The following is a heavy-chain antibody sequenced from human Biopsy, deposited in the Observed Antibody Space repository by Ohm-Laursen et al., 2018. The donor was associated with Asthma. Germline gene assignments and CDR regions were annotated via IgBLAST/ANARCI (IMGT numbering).Heavy chain of an antibody. CDR3: ARSYDTDSYPVLVLDY. V-gene: IGHV1-69*06. J-gene: IGHJ4*02. Sequence: SSVKASCKASGGMFGNYAISWVRQAPGLGLEWMGGISPIFGSSNYAQRFQGRVTITADKSTSTTYMELSRLRSEDTAVYYCARSYDTDSYPVLVLDYWGQGTLVTVSS. CDR1: GGMFGNYA. D-gene: IGHD3-22*01. CDR2: ISPIFGSS.